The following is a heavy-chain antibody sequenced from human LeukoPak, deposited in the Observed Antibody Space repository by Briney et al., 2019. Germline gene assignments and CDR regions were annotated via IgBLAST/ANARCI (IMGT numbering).Heavy chain of an antibody. CDR2: INHSGST. D-gene: IGHD6-13*01. Sequence: PSETLSLTCAVYGGSFSGYYWSWIRQPPGKGLEWIGEINHSGSTNYNPSLKSRVTISVDTSKNQFSLKLSSVTAADTAVYYCARGSVAAAGHDGGDYWGQGTLVTVSS. J-gene: IGHJ4*02. CDR3: ARGSVAAAGHDGGDY. CDR1: GGSFSGYY. V-gene: IGHV4-34*01.